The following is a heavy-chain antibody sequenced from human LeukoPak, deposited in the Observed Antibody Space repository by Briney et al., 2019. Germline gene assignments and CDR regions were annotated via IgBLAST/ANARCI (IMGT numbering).Heavy chain of an antibody. J-gene: IGHJ6*03. CDR2: ISGSGGST. Sequence: GGSLRLSCAASGFTFSSYAMSWVRQAPGKGLEWVSAISGSGGSTYYADSVKGRFTISRDNSKNTLYLQMNSLRAEDTAVYYCAKDLTGEYYYYYMDAWGKGTTVTISS. CDR1: GFTFSSYA. V-gene: IGHV3-23*01. CDR3: AKDLTGEYYYYYMDA. D-gene: IGHD3-9*01.